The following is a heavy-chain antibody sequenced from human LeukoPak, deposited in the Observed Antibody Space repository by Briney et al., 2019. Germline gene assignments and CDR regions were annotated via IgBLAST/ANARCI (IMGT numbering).Heavy chain of an antibody. D-gene: IGHD5-12*01. Sequence: GSVKVSCKASGYTFTGYYMHWVRQAPGQGLEWMGWIHPNSGGTNYAQKFQGRVTMTRDTSLSTAYMELSRLGSDDTAVYYCARTNSGYDFIPDYWGQGTLVTVSS. CDR1: GYTFTGYY. CDR2: IHPNSGGT. V-gene: IGHV1-2*02. CDR3: ARTNSGYDFIPDY. J-gene: IGHJ4*02.